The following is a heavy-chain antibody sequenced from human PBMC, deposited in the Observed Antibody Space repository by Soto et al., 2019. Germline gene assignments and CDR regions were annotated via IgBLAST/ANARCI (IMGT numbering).Heavy chain of an antibody. CDR3: ARDLDDLPGVGMDV. CDR2: ISSSSSYI. CDR1: GFTFSSNS. J-gene: IGHJ6*02. V-gene: IGHV3-21*01. D-gene: IGHD3-10*01. Sequence: GGSLRLSCAASGFTFSSNSMNWVRQAPGKGLEWVSSISSSSSYIYYADSVKGRFTISRDNAKNSLYLQMNSLRAEDTAVYYCARDLDDLPGVGMDVWGQGTTVTVSS.